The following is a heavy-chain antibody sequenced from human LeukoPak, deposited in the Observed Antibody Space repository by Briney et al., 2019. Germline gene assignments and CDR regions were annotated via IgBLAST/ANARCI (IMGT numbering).Heavy chain of an antibody. CDR3: AREARATPDF. V-gene: IGHV3-11*01. D-gene: IGHD1-26*01. Sequence: GGSLRLSCAASAFRFSGHYMSWIRQAPGKGLEWISYITNSGDFVNYADSVKGRFTISRDNAKNSLYLQMNSLRAEDTAVYYCAREARATPDFWGQGTVVTVSS. J-gene: IGHJ4*02. CDR2: ITNSGDFV. CDR1: AFRFSGHY.